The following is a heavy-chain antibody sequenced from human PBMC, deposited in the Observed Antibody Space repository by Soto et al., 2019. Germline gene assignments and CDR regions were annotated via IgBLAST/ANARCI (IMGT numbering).Heavy chain of an antibody. CDR2: IIPIFGTA. CDR1: GGTCSSYA. Sequence: QVQLVQSGAEVKKPGSSVKVSCKASGGTCSSYAISWVRQAPGQGLEWMGGIIPIFGTANYAQKFQGRVTITADESPCTAYMELSSLRSADTAVYYCARGGKCSSTCCYRYFDLWGRGTLVTVSS. CDR3: ARGGKCSSTCCYRYFDL. J-gene: IGHJ2*01. D-gene: IGHD2-2*02. V-gene: IGHV1-69*01.